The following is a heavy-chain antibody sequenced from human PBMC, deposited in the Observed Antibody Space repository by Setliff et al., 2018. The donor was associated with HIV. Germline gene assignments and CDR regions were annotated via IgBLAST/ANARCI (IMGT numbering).Heavy chain of an antibody. J-gene: IGHJ6*03. V-gene: IGHV1-18*01. D-gene: IGHD4-17*01. CDR3: VRVTADRTNYYYYMDV. Sequence: ASVKVSCKASGYTLTSYAITWVRQAPGQGLEWVGWIDADNGNTNYAQKFRGRVAMTTDTSTNTAYMEVRSLTSDDTAVYYCVRVTADRTNYYYYMDVWDKGTTVTVSS. CDR1: GYTLTSYA. CDR2: IDADNGNT.